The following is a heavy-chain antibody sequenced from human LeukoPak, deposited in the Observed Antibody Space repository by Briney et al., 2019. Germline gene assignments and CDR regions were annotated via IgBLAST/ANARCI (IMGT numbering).Heavy chain of an antibody. D-gene: IGHD4-17*01. J-gene: IGHJ4*02. CDR3: ARGMTTLTTPDY. V-gene: IGHV3-74*01. Sequence: GGSLRLPCAASGFTFSSYWMHWVRQAPGKGLVWVSRIHSDGSSTSYADSVKGRFTIARDNVMNKVYLQMNSLSADDTGVYFCARGMTTLTTPDYWGQGTLVTVSS. CDR2: IHSDGSST. CDR1: GFTFSSYW.